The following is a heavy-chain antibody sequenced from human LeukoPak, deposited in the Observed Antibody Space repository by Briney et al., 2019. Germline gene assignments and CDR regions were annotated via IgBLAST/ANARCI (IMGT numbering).Heavy chain of an antibody. V-gene: IGHV3-53*01. CDR2: IYSDGGST. CDR1: GFTFSYYS. CDR3: ARAVPGYLGHFDY. Sequence: GGSLRLSCAASGFTFSYYSMNWVRQAPGKGLEWVSLIYSDGGSTYYADSVKGRFTISRDNSKNTLYLQMDSLRADDTAVYYCARAVPGYLGHFDYWGQGTLVTVSS. J-gene: IGHJ4*02. D-gene: IGHD3-10*02.